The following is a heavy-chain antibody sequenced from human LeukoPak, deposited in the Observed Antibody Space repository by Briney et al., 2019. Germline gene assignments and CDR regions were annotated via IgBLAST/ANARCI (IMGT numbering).Heavy chain of an antibody. CDR1: GGSISSSSCY. J-gene: IGHJ4*02. V-gene: IGHV4-39*07. CDR2: IYYSGST. Sequence: TSETLSLTCTVSGGSISSSSCYWGWIRQPPGKGLEWIGSIYYSGSTFYNPSLKSRVTMSVDTSKNQFSLKLNSVTAADTAVYYCARAPHCSSTSCYLGGYYFDYWGQGTLVTVSS. CDR3: ARAPHCSSTSCYLGGYYFDY. D-gene: IGHD2-2*01.